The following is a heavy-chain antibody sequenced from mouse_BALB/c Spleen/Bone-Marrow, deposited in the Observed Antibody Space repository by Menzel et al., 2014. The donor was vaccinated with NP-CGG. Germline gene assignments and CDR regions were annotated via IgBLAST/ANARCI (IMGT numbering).Heavy chain of an antibody. Sequence: EVMLVESGGGLVQPGDSLRLSCAPSGFTFSDFYMEWVRQPPGKRLEWIAASRNKAKYYTTEYSASVKGRFIVSRDTSQSVLYLQMNALGAEDTAIYYCARDVGYGNYFVYWGQGTLVTVSA. V-gene: IGHV7-1*02. CDR2: SRNKAKYYTT. J-gene: IGHJ3*01. CDR3: ARDVGYGNYFVY. CDR1: GFTFSDFY. D-gene: IGHD2-10*02.